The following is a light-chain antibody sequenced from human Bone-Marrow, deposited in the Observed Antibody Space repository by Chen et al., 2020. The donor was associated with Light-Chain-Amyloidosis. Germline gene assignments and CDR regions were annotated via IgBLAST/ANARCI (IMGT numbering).Light chain of an antibody. Sequence: SYELTPPPSVSASPGQTARITCSGDDLPTKYAYWYQQKPGQAPVLVIHRDTERPSGISERFSGSSSGTTATLTISGVQAEDEADYHCQSAYSSGTYEVIFGGGTKLTVL. CDR1: DLPTKY. J-gene: IGLJ2*01. CDR2: RDT. V-gene: IGLV3-25*03. CDR3: QSAYSSGTYEVI.